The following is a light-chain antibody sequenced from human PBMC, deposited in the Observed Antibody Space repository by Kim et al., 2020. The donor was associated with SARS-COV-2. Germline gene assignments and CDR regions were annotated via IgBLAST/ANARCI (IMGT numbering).Light chain of an antibody. CDR2: DAS. CDR3: QQLSNWLT. Sequence: LSLSPGERATLSCRASQSVSSYLAWYQQKPGQAPRLLIYDASNRATGIPARFSGSGSGTDFTLTISSLEPEDFAVYYCQQLSNWLTFGQGTKLEI. V-gene: IGKV3-11*01. J-gene: IGKJ2*01. CDR1: QSVSSY.